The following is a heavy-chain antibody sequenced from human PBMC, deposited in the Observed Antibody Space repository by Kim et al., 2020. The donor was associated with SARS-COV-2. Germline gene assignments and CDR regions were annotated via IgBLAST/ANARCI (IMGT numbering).Heavy chain of an antibody. V-gene: IGHV4-59*01. CDR3: ARDLTNDYGDASGWAFDI. CDR2: IYYSGST. D-gene: IGHD4-17*01. CDR1: GGSISSYY. Sequence: SETLSLTCTVSGGSISSYYWSWIRQPPGKGLEWIGYIYYSGSTNYNPSLKSRVTISVDTSKNQFSLKLSSVTAADTAVYYCARDLTNDYGDASGWAFDIWGQGTMVTVSS. J-gene: IGHJ3*02.